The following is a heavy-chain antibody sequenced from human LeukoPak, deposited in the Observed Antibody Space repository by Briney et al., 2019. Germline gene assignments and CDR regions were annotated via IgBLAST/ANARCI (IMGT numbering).Heavy chain of an antibody. CDR1: GFTFSSYS. J-gene: IGHJ4*02. Sequence: GGSLRLSCAASGFTFSSYSMNWVRQAPGKGLEWVSSISSSSSYIYYADSVKGRFTISRDNAKNSLYLQMNSLRAEDTAVYYCARDVDTAMVTSFDYWGQGTLVTVSS. CDR2: ISSSSSYI. D-gene: IGHD5-18*01. V-gene: IGHV3-21*01. CDR3: ARDVDTAMVTSFDY.